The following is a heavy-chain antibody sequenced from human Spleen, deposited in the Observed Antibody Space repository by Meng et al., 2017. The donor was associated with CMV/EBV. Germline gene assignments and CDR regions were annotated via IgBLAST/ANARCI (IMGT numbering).Heavy chain of an antibody. CDR2: IRYYVNNK. J-gene: IGHJ6*02. CDR3: AKDIRVAATSTYYGMDV. CDR1: FMFSNYG. V-gene: IGHV3-30*02. D-gene: IGHD1-26*01. Sequence: FMFSNYGSHWVRQSPGKGLEWVVFIRYYVNNKYYVDSVRCRFTISRDNSKNSVFLQMSSLSAEDTAVYYCAKDIRVAATSTYYGMDVWGLGTTVTVSS.